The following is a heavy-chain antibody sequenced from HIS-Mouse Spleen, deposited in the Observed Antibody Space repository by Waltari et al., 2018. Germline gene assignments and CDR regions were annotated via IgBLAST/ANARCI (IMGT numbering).Heavy chain of an antibody. CDR1: GFTFRSYA. J-gene: IGHJ4*02. CDR3: ARGAALGY. D-gene: IGHD6-13*01. CDR2: ISYDGSNK. V-gene: IGHV3-30*04. Sequence: QVQLVESGGGVVQPGRSLRLSCAASGFTFRSYAMHWVRQAPGKGLEWVAVISYDGSNKYYADSVKGRFTISRDNSKNTLYLQMNSLRAEDTAVYYCARGAALGYWGQGTLVTVSS.